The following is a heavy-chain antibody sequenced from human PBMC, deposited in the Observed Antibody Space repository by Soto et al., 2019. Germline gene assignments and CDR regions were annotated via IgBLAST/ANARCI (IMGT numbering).Heavy chain of an antibody. D-gene: IGHD1-1*01. J-gene: IGHJ3*01. CDR2: LYDLDGS. CDR3: ATWHEREHAYDV. CDR1: GFTISVKKY. Sequence: DVKLVESGGGLIQPGESLRLSFAAFGFTISVKKYVAWGLQAPGKGLEWVSALYDLDGSFYAASVKGRFTTSSDSSKTTVYLPMNDLRPDDTAVYYCATWHEREHAYDVWGQGTTVTVSS. V-gene: IGHV3-53*01.